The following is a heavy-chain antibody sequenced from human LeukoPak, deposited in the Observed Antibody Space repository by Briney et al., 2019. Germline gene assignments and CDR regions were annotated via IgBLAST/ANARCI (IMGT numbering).Heavy chain of an antibody. Sequence: SETLSLTCAVSGGSISSNSYYWGWIRQPPGKGLEWIGSIYYSGSTYYNPSLKSRVTISVDTSKNQFSLKLSSVTAADTAVYYCARDRYCSSTSCPFDYWGQGTLVTVSS. CDR2: IYYSGST. CDR3: ARDRYCSSTSCPFDY. CDR1: GGSISSNSYY. D-gene: IGHD2-2*01. J-gene: IGHJ4*02. V-gene: IGHV4-39*07.